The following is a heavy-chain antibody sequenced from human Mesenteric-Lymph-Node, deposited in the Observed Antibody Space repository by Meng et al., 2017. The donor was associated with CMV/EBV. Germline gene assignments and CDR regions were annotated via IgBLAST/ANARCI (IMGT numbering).Heavy chain of an antibody. V-gene: IGHV4-39*07. CDR1: GGSIGTSYY. Sequence: SETLSLTCTVSGGSIGTSYYWGWIRQPPGMGLEWIGSISYSGSASYNPSLKSRVTISVDKSKNQFSLKLSSVTAADTAVYYCARQGGDANWFDPWGQGTLVTVSS. CDR2: ISYSGSA. CDR3: ARQGGDANWFDP. J-gene: IGHJ5*02. D-gene: IGHD3-16*01.